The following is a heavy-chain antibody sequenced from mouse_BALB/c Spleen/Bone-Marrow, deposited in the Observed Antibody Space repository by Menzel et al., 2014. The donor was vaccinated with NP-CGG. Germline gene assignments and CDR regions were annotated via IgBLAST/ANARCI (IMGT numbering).Heavy chain of an antibody. D-gene: IGHD1-2*01. CDR3: ARGGTTATWYFDV. J-gene: IGHJ1*01. CDR1: GFNIKDTY. Sequence: EVQGVESGAELVKPGASVKLSCTASGFNIKDTYMHWVKQRPERGLEWIGRIDPANGNTKYDPKFQGKATITADTSSNTAYLQLSSLTSEDTAVYCCARGGTTATWYFDVWGAGTTVTVSS. CDR2: IDPANGNT. V-gene: IGHV14-3*02.